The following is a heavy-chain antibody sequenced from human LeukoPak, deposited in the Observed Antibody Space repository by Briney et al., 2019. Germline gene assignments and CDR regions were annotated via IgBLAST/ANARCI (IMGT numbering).Heavy chain of an antibody. CDR1: GGSISSGGYY. Sequence: PSETLSLTCTVSGGSISSGGYYWSWIRQHPGKGLEWIGYIYYSGSTYYNPSLKSRVTISVDTSKNQFSLKLSCVTAADTAVYYCAREAAVAGLDYWGQGTLVTVSS. D-gene: IGHD6-19*01. CDR3: AREAAVAGLDY. CDR2: IYYSGST. J-gene: IGHJ4*02. V-gene: IGHV4-31*03.